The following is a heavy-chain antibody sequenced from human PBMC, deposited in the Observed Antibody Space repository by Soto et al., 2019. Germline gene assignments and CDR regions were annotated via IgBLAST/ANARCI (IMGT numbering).Heavy chain of an antibody. Sequence: GTLSLTCTVSGGSISSYYWSWIRQPPGKGLEWIGYIYYSGSTNYNPSLKSRVTISVDTSKNQFSLKLSSVTAADTAVYYCARGSHYDILTGYYFGFGMDVWGQGTTVTVSS. J-gene: IGHJ6*02. CDR3: ARGSHYDILTGYYFGFGMDV. CDR1: GGSISSYY. D-gene: IGHD3-9*01. CDR2: IYYSGST. V-gene: IGHV4-59*01.